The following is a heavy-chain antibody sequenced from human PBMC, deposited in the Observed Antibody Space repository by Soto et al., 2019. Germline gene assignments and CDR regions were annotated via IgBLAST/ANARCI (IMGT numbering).Heavy chain of an antibody. D-gene: IGHD6-19*01. CDR3: ARYSNGWYDYFEY. Sequence: SDTLWFTCSVTGGSIISYYWSWIRQPPGKGLEWIGYIYYSGSTNYNPSLKSRVTISVDTSKNQFSLKLSSVTATDTSVYYCARYSNGWYDYFEYWGNGPLVTVS. CDR1: GGSIISYY. V-gene: IGHV4-59*08. J-gene: IGHJ4*01. CDR2: IYYSGST.